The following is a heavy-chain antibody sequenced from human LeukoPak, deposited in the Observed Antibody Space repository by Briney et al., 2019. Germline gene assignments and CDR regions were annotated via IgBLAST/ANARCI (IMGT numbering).Heavy chain of an antibody. D-gene: IGHD3-22*01. V-gene: IGHV1/OR15-1*01. CDR1: GYIFTDYY. CDR2: INPNSGGT. Sequence: GASVKVSCKASGYIFTDYYMHWVRQAPGQELGWMGRINPNSGGTNYAQKFQGRVTMTRDTSISTAYTELNSLRAEDTAVYYCARAGAPYYYDSSGYPQSNWFDPWGQGTLVTVSS. CDR3: ARAGAPYYYDSSGYPQSNWFDP. J-gene: IGHJ5*02.